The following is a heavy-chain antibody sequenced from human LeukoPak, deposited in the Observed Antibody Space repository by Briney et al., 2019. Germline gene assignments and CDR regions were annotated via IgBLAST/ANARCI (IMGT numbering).Heavy chain of an antibody. J-gene: IGHJ6*03. CDR3: ARYYDFLSYMDV. CDR1: AGSISSGEYY. D-gene: IGHD3-3*01. V-gene: IGHV4-30-4*08. Sequence: SETLSLTCTVSAGSISSGEYYWSWIGQPPGKGLEWIGYIYYSGRTYYNPSLKSRLAITVDTSKNQFSLKLNSVTAADTAVYYCARYYDFLSYMDVWGKGTTVTVSS. CDR2: IYYSGRT.